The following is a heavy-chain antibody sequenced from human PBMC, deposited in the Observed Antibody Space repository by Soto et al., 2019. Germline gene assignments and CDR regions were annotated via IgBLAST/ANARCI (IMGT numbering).Heavy chain of an antibody. Sequence: SETLSLTCAVYGGSFSGYYWSWIRQPPGKGLEWIGEINHSGSTNYNPSLKSRVTISVDTSKNQLSLKLSSVTAADTAVYYCARGARIKNWFDPWGQGTLVTVSS. V-gene: IGHV4-34*01. CDR2: INHSGST. CDR3: ARGARIKNWFDP. CDR1: GGSFSGYY. D-gene: IGHD2-15*01. J-gene: IGHJ5*02.